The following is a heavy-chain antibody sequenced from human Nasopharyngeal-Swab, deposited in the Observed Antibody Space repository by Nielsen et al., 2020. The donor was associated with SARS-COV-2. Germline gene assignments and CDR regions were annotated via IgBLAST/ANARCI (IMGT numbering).Heavy chain of an antibody. D-gene: IGHD1-26*01. V-gene: IGHV3-48*02. CDR2: ISGSSGSM. CDR1: GFTFSSYT. Sequence: GESLKISCATSGFTFSSYTMNWVRQAPGKGLEWVSTISGSSGSMHYVDSVKGRFTISRDNAKNLLYLQMSSMRDEDTAVYYCAREFEATGATYLDSWGLGTLVTVSS. J-gene: IGHJ4*02. CDR3: AREFEATGATYLDS.